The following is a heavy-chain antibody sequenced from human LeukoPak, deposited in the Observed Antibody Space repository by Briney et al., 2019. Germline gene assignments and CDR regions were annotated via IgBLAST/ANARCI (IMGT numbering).Heavy chain of an antibody. V-gene: IGHV3-21*01. D-gene: IGHD3-9*01. CDR1: GFTFGSYA. CDR3: ASGGPYYDILTVADDY. Sequence: PGGSLRLSCVASGFTFGSYAMSWVRQAPGKGLEWVSSISSSSSYIYYADSVKGRFTISRDNAKNSLYLQMNSLRAEDTAVYYCASGGPYYDILTVADDYWGQGTLVTVSS. J-gene: IGHJ4*02. CDR2: ISSSSSYI.